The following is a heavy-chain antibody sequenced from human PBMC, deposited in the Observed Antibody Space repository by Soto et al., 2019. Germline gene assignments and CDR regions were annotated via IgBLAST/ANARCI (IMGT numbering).Heavy chain of an antibody. CDR1: GYTFTSYY. D-gene: IGHD3-9*01. V-gene: IGHV1-46*01. J-gene: IGHJ4*02. Sequence: ASVKVSCKASGYTFTSYYMHWVRQAPGQGLEWMGIINPSGGSTSYAQKFQGRVTMTRDTSTSTVYMELSSLRSEDTAVYYCARGQYYDILTGYYGGDYFDYWGQGTLVTVSS. CDR3: ARGQYYDILTGYYGGDYFDY. CDR2: INPSGGST.